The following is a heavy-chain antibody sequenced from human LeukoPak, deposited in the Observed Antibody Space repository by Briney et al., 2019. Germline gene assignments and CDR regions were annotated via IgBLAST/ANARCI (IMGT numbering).Heavy chain of an antibody. CDR3: AKEYVLRYFDY. CDR1: GFTFSNYW. CDR2: INSDGSST. D-gene: IGHD3-9*01. V-gene: IGHV3-74*01. J-gene: IGHJ4*02. Sequence: GGSLRLSCAASGFTFSNYWMHWVRQAPGKGLVWVSRINSDGSSTRYADSVKGRFTISRDNAKDTLYLQMNSLRAEDTAVYYCAKEYVLRYFDYWGQGTLVTVSS.